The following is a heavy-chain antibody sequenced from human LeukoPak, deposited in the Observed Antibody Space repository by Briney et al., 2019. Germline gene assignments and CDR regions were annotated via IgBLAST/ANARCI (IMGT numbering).Heavy chain of an antibody. CDR3: ARDVRYYDSSGLDY. CDR2: ISYDGSNK. CDR1: GFTFSSYA. J-gene: IGHJ4*02. Sequence: PGGSLRLSCAASGFTFSSYAMRWVRQAPGKGLEWVAVISYDGSNKYYADSVKGRFTISRDNSKNTLYLQMNSLRAEDTAVYYCARDVRYYDSSGLDYWGQGTLVTVPS. D-gene: IGHD3-22*01. V-gene: IGHV3-30*04.